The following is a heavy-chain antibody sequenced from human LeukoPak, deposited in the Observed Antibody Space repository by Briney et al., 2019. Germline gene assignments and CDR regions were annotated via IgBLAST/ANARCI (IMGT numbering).Heavy chain of an antibody. CDR2: IYHSGST. V-gene: IGHV4-4*02. D-gene: IGHD3-16*01. CDR1: GGSISSSNW. J-gene: IGHJ5*02. CDR3: ARSNSFYYDS. Sequence: SETLSLTCAVSGGSISSSNWWSWVRQPPGKGLEWIGEIYHSGSTNYNPSLKSRVTISVDTSKNQFSLRLSSVTAADTAVYYCARSNSFYYDSWGQGTLVTVSS.